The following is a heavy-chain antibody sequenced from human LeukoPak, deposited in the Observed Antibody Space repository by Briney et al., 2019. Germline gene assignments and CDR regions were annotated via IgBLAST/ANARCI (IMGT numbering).Heavy chain of an antibody. CDR3: ARGRGLRDAFDI. CDR1: GGTFSSYA. CDR2: IIPIFGTA. Sequence: SVKVSCKASGGTFSSYAISWVRQAPGQGLEWMGGIIPIFGTANYAQKFQGRVTITTDESTSTAYMELSSLRSEDTAVYYCARGRGLRDAFDIWGQGTMVTVSS. J-gene: IGHJ3*02. V-gene: IGHV1-69*05. D-gene: IGHD3-10*01.